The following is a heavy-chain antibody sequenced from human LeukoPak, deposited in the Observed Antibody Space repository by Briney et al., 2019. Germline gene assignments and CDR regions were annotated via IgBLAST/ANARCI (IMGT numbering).Heavy chain of an antibody. CDR2: ISSSSSTI. D-gene: IGHD5-18*01. CDR1: GFTFSSYS. CDR3: AAWIQLWLIDY. J-gene: IGHJ4*02. Sequence: GGSLRLSCAASGFTFSSYSMNWVRQAPGKGLEWVSYISSSSSTIYYADSVKGRFTISRDNAKNSLYLQMNSLRAEDTAVYYCAAWIQLWLIDYWGQGTLDTVSS. V-gene: IGHV3-48*01.